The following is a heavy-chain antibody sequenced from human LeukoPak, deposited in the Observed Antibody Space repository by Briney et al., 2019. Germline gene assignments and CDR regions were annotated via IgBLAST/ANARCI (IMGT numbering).Heavy chain of an antibody. Sequence: GGSLRLSCAASGFTFSSYWMSWVRQAPGKGLEWVANIKQDGSDKYYVSSVKGRFTIPRDNAKNSLYLQMNSLRAEDTAMYYCATNRYFDYWGQGTLVTVSS. CDR1: GFTFSSYW. V-gene: IGHV3-7*01. CDR3: ATNRYFDY. CDR2: IKQDGSDK. J-gene: IGHJ4*02. D-gene: IGHD2-8*01.